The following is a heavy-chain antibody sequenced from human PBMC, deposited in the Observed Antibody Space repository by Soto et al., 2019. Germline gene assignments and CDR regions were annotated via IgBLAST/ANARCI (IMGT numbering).Heavy chain of an antibody. D-gene: IGHD6-19*01. CDR1: GYTFTSYW. Sequence: RXESLKISCKGSGYTFTSYWIAWVRQMPGKGLEWMGIIYPGDSDTRYSPSFQGQVSISADKSISTAYLQWSSLKASDTAMYYCARQDGSALYYFDYWGQGTLVTVSS. CDR2: IYPGDSDT. V-gene: IGHV5-51*01. CDR3: ARQDGSALYYFDY. J-gene: IGHJ4*02.